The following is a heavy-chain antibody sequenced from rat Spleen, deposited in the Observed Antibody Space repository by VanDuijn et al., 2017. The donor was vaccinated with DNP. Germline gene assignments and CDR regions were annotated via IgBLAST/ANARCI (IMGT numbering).Heavy chain of an antibody. CDR3: AREETYFGYDYFDY. Sequence: QVQLQQSGTELAKPGSSVKISCRASGYTFTNYFISWIKQTTGQGLEYVGSINTGSGGTKYNEKFKGKAILTVDKSSSTAFMQLSSLTPDDSAVYYCAREETYFGYDYFDYWGQGVMVTVSS. CDR2: INTGSGGT. D-gene: IGHD1-9*01. CDR1: GYTFTNYF. J-gene: IGHJ2*01. V-gene: IGHV1-43*01.